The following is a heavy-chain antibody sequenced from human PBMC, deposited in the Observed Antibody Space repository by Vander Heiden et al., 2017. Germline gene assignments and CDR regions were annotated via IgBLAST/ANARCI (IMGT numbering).Heavy chain of an antibody. V-gene: IGHV2-5*02. CDR2: IYWDDDK. CDR1: GFSLSTRGVG. Sequence: QITLKESGPTLVKPTQTLTLTCTFSGFSLSTRGVGVGWIRQPPGKALEWLALIYWDDDKRYSPSLKNRLTITKDTSKNQVVLTMTNMDPVDTATYYCAHRQKVQLWSGFDYWGQGTLVTVSS. D-gene: IGHD3-10*02. CDR3: AHRQKVQLWSGFDY. J-gene: IGHJ4*02.